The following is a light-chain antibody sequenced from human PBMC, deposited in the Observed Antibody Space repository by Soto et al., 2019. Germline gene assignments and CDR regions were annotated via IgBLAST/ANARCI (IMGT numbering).Light chain of an antibody. J-gene: IGKJ3*01. CDR2: AAS. Sequence: EIVMTQSPAILSVSPGESATLSCRASQSISGNLAWYQQNPGQAPRLLIYAASVRATGIPARFSGSGSGTEFTRTISLLQSDDFAFYSFQQYHNWPVSFGPGNKVAI. V-gene: IGKV3D-15*03. CDR1: QSISGN. CDR3: QQYHNWPVS.